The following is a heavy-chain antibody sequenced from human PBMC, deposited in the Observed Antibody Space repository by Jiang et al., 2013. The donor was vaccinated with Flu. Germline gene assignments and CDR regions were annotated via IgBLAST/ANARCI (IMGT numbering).Heavy chain of an antibody. CDR3: AKGLGTPRYCSGGSCYPPDY. Sequence: QLLESGGGLVQPGGSLRLSCAASGFTFSSYAMSWVRQAPGKGLEWVSAISGSGGSTYYADSVKGRFTISRDNSKNTLYLQMNSLRAEDTAVYYCAKGLGTPRYCSGGSCYPPDYWGQGTLVTVSS. J-gene: IGHJ4*02. V-gene: IGHV3-23*01. D-gene: IGHD2-15*01. CDR2: ISGSGGST. CDR1: GFTFSSYA.